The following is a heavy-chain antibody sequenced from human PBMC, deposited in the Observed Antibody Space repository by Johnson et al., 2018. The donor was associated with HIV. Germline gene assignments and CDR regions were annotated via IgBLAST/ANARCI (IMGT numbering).Heavy chain of an antibody. CDR3: ARARDSWSSSWLSRDNAFDI. D-gene: IGHD6-13*01. Sequence: VQLVESGGGLVQPGGSLRLSCAASGFTFSTYWMHWVRQGPGKGLVWVSGISASGVTKDYADSVKGRFTISRENAKNSLYLQMNSLRAGDTAVYYCARARDSWSSSWLSRDNAFDIWGQGTMVTVSS. CDR2: ISASGVTK. J-gene: IGHJ3*02. V-gene: IGHV3-74*02. CDR1: GFTFSTYW.